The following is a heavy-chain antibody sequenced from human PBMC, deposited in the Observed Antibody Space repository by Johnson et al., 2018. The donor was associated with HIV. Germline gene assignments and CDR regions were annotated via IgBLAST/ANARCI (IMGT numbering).Heavy chain of an antibody. J-gene: IGHJ3*02. CDR1: GFTFDDHG. D-gene: IGHD3-22*01. CDR3: ARDLGSGYNDAFDI. V-gene: IGHV3-23*04. Sequence: VQLVESGGGVVRPGGSLRLSCAASGFTFDDHGMNWVRQPPGKGLEWVSAISGSGGSTYYADSVKGRFTISRDNSKNTLYLQMNSLRAEDTALYYCARDLGSGYNDAFDIWGKGTMVTVSS. CDR2: ISGSGGST.